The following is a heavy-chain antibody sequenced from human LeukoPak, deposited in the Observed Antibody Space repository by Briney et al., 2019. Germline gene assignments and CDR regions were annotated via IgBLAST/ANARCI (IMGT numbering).Heavy chain of an antibody. CDR1: GFTFINYA. D-gene: IGHD2-8*01. CDR3: AKSTSAYGHSRYPGWPVDV. V-gene: IGHV3-23*01. Sequence: GGSLRLSCAASGFTFINYAVTWVRQAPGKGPEWVSGFSGSGGGAYYADSVRGRFTISRDNSKNTLSLQMNSLRAEDTAVYYTAKSTSAYGHSRYPGWPVDVWGKGTLVTVSS. CDR2: FSGSGGGA. J-gene: IGHJ4*01.